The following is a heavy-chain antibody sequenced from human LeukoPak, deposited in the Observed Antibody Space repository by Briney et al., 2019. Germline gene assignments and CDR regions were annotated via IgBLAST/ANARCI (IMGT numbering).Heavy chain of an antibody. CDR2: IKQDGSET. V-gene: IGHV3-7*01. D-gene: IGHD2-8*01. Sequence: PGGSLRLSCAASGFTFSSYWMSWVRQAPGKGLEWVANIKQDGSETYYVDSVKGRFSISRDNAKISLSLQMNSLRVEDTAVYYCARVSAEGEYCTNGVCYRTDYFDYWGQGTLVTVSS. J-gene: IGHJ4*02. CDR3: ARVSAEGEYCTNGVCYRTDYFDY. CDR1: GFTFSSYW.